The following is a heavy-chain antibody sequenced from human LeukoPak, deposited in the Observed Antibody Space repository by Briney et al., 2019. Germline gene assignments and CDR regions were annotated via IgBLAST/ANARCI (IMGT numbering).Heavy chain of an antibody. CDR2: IYYSGST. CDR3: ASTGQHDYGSHAPRY. Sequence: PSETLSLTCTVSGGSISSYYWSWIRQPPGKGLEWIGYIYYSGSTNYNPSLKSRVTISVDTSKNQFSLKLSSVTAADTAVYYCASTGQHDYGSHAPRYWGQGTLVTVSS. CDR1: GGSISSYY. J-gene: IGHJ4*02. V-gene: IGHV4-59*12. D-gene: IGHD4-17*01.